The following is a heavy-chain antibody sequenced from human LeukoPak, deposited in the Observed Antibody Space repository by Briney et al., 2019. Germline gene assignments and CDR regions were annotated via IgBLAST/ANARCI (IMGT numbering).Heavy chain of an antibody. CDR3: ARGAGNFDY. CDR1: GGTFSSYA. V-gene: IGHV1-69*04. D-gene: IGHD3-10*01. CDR2: IIPILGIA. J-gene: IGHJ4*02. Sequence: SVKVSCKASGGTFSSYAISWVRQAPGQGLEWMGRIIPILGIANYAQKFQGRVTVTADKSTSTAYMELSSLRSEDTAVYYCARGAGNFDYWGQGTLVTVSS.